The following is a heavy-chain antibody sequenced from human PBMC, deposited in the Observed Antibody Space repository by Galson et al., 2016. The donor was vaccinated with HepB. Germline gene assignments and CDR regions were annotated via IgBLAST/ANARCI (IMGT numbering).Heavy chain of an antibody. CDR3: VRDWFGDHT. J-gene: IGHJ4*02. D-gene: IGHD3-10*01. Sequence: SLRLSCAGSGYPFGGSWMQWVRQAPGKGPVWVAHIDNDGTRTTYADSVKGRFTISRDNARNTLYLQMNSLRADNTAVYYCVRDWFGDHTWGQGTLVTVPA. CDR2: IDNDGTRT. CDR1: GYPFGGSW. V-gene: IGHV3-74*01.